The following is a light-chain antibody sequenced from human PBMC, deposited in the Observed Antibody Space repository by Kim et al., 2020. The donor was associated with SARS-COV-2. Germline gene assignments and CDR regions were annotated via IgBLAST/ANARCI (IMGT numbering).Light chain of an antibody. CDR2: YDS. J-gene: IGLJ3*02. Sequence: SSSLPPPPSFSFAPVSTSLLSCWGNNIESKSVHWYRQKPGQAPVLVIYYDSDRPSGIPERFSGSNSGNTATLTISTVEAGDEADYYCQVWDSNTDHRVFGGGTQLTVL. CDR1: NIESKS. CDR3: QVWDSNTDHRV. V-gene: IGLV3-21*04.